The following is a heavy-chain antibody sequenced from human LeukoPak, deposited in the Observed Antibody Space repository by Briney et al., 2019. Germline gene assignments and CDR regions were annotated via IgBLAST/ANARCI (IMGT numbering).Heavy chain of an antibody. CDR2: ISSSSSYI. Sequence: GGSLRLSCAASGFTFSSYSMNWVRQAPGKGLEWVSSISSSSSYIYYADSVKGRFTISRDNAKNSLYLQMNSLRAEDTAVYYCARTAVVPAAEGAFDLWGQGTMVTVSS. V-gene: IGHV3-21*01. CDR1: GFTFSSYS. D-gene: IGHD2-2*01. CDR3: ARTAVVPAAEGAFDL. J-gene: IGHJ3*01.